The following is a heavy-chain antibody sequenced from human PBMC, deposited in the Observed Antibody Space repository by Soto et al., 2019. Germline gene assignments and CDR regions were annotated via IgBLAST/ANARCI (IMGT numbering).Heavy chain of an antibody. Sequence: EVQLVESGGGLVQPGGSLRLSCAASGFTFSSYSMNWVRQAPGKGLEWVSSISSSSSYIYYADSVKGRFTISRDNAKNSLYLQMNSLRAEDTAVYYCARSYDYGDGAFDIWGQGTMVTVSS. V-gene: IGHV3-21*01. CDR3: ARSYDYGDGAFDI. CDR2: ISSSSSYI. D-gene: IGHD4-17*01. J-gene: IGHJ3*02. CDR1: GFTFSSYS.